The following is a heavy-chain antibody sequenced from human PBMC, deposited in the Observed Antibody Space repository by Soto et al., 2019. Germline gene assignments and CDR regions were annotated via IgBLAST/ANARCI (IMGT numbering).Heavy chain of an antibody. CDR2: IKQDGSEK. CDR1: GFTFSSYW. V-gene: IGHV3-7*01. J-gene: IGHJ4*02. D-gene: IGHD4-17*01. CDR3: ASDSYGGPDGY. Sequence: ESGGGLVQPGGSLRLSCAASGFTFSSYWMSWVRQAPGKGLEWVANIKQDGSEKYYVDSVKGRFTISRDNAKNSLYLQMNSLRAEDTAVYYCASDSYGGPDGYWGQGTLVTVSS.